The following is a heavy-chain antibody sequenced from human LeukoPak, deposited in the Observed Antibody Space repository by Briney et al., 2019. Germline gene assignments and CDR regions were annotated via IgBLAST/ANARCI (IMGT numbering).Heavy chain of an antibody. Sequence: SETLSLTCTVSGGSIGSYYWSWIRQPAGKGLEWIGRIYTSGSTNYNPSLKSRVTMSVDTSKNQFSLKQNSVTAADTAVYYCARDNSVRDEAWWFNPWGQGTLVTVSS. J-gene: IGHJ5*02. CDR2: IYTSGST. CDR1: GGSIGSYY. V-gene: IGHV4-4*07. CDR3: ARDNSVRDEAWWFNP. D-gene: IGHD5-24*01.